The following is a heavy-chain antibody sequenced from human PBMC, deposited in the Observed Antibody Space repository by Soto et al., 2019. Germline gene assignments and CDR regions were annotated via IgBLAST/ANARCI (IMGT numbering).Heavy chain of an antibody. D-gene: IGHD1-26*01. CDR3: ARGDNVGLFGAHVDS. V-gene: IGHV4-34*01. CDR2: INHSGDI. Sequence: PSETLSLTCAVDDESFSGYYWTWTRPRPWKGLEWIGDINHSGDINYNPSLKSRDTMSVDNYNNQSSLKLTSVTAADTVLYYCARGDNVGLFGAHVDSWGQGAPVIVAS. CDR1: DESFSGYY. J-gene: IGHJ4*02.